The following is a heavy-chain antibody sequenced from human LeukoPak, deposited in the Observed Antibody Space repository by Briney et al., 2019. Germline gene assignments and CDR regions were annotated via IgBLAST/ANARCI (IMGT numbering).Heavy chain of an antibody. V-gene: IGHV3-66*01. CDR3: AASGSYYVFDY. CDR2: IYSGGST. CDR1: GFTVSSNY. J-gene: IGHJ4*02. D-gene: IGHD1-26*01. Sequence: GGSLRLSCAASGFTVSSNYMSWVRQAPGKGLEWVSVIYSGGSTYYADSVKGRFTISRDNSKNTLYLQMNSLRAEDTAVYYCAASGSYYVFDYWGQGTLSPSPQ.